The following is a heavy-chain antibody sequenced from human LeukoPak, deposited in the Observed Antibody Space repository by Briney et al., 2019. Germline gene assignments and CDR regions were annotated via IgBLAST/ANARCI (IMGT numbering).Heavy chain of an antibody. Sequence: GGSLRLSCAASGFTFSSYGMSWVRQAPGKGLEWVSAISGSGGSTYYADSVKGRFTISRDNSKNTLYLQMNSLRAEDTAVFYCAKDKEEDCSGGSCYKTAYYYMDVWGKGTTVTVSS. CDR3: AKDKEEDCSGGSCYKTAYYYMDV. CDR1: GFTFSSYG. CDR2: ISGSGGST. D-gene: IGHD2-15*01. V-gene: IGHV3-23*01. J-gene: IGHJ6*03.